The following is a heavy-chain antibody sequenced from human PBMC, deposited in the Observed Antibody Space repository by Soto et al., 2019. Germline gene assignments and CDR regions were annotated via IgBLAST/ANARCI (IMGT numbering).Heavy chain of an antibody. D-gene: IGHD3-10*01. CDR3: ARDIKSFRNWFDP. J-gene: IGHJ5*02. V-gene: IGHV3-74*01. CDR2: INSDGSST. Sequence: GGSLRLSCAASGFTFSSYGMHWVRQAPGKGLVWVSRINSDGSSTSYADSVKGRFTISRDNAKNTLYLQMNSLRAEDTAVYYCARDIKSFRNWFDPWGQGTLVTVSS. CDR1: GFTFSSYG.